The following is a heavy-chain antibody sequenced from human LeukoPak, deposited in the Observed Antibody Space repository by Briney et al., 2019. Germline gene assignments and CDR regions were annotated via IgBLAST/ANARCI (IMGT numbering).Heavy chain of an antibody. CDR3: ARVYAVGVSRGHFDY. Sequence: GGSLRLSCAASGFTFSSYWMHWARQAPGKGLVWVSRINSDGSSTSYADSVEGRFTISRDNAKNTLYLQMNSLRAEDTAVYYCARVYAVGVSRGHFDYWGQGTLVTVSS. CDR2: INSDGSST. V-gene: IGHV3-74*01. D-gene: IGHD3-16*01. CDR1: GFTFSSYW. J-gene: IGHJ4*02.